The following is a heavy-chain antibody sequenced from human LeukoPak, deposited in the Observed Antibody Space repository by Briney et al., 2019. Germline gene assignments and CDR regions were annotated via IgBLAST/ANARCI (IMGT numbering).Heavy chain of an antibody. CDR2: ISSSSSTI. J-gene: IGHJ6*04. D-gene: IGHD3-10*02. CDR3: AELGITMIGGV. Sequence: GGSLRLSCAASGFTFSSYSRNWVRQAPGKGLEWVSYISSSSSTIYYADSVKGRFTISRDNAKNSLYLQMNSLRAEDTAVYYCAELGITMIGGVWGKGTTVTISS. CDR1: GFTFSSYS. V-gene: IGHV3-48*04.